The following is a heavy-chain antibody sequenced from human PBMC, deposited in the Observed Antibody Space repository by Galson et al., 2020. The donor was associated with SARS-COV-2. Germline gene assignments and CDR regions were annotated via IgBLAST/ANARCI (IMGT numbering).Heavy chain of an antibody. J-gene: IGHJ3*02. CDR2: INPNSGGT. CDR3: ARDLGYYYDSSGYPLDALDI. Sequence: ASVKVSCKASGYTFPGYYMHWVRQAPGHGLEWIGWINPNSGGTNYAQKFQGRVTMTRDTSISTAYMELSRLRSDDTAVDYCARDLGYYYDSSGYPLDALDIWGQGTMVTVSS. V-gene: IGHV1-2*02. D-gene: IGHD3-22*01. CDR1: GYTFPGYY.